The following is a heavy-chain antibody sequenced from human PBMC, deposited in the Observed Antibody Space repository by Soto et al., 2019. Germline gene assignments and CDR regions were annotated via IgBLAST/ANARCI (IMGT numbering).Heavy chain of an antibody. D-gene: IGHD2-2*01. V-gene: IGHV3-48*03. CDR1: GFTFSNYE. CDR3: ARDPAVYSGKFDYGLDV. CDR2: IGNRGREI. Sequence: PGGSLRLLCAASGFTFSNYEMNWVRQAPGKGLEWVSYIGNRGREIYYADSVKGRFTISRDNAKNSLYLQMNSLRAEDTAVYYCARDPAVYSGKFDYGLDVWGQGTTVTVSS. J-gene: IGHJ6*02.